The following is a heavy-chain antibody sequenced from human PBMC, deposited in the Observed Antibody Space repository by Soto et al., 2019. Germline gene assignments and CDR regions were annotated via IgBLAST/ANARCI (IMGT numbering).Heavy chain of an antibody. J-gene: IGHJ4*02. CDR3: ARVWVGANRAPFHY. V-gene: IGHV3-21*01. CDR2: ISSSSSYI. Sequence: VGSLSLSCAASGFTFSSYSMNWVRQAPGKGLGWVSSISSSSSYIYYADSVKGRFTISRDNAKNSLYLQMNSLRAEDTAVYYCARVWVGANRAPFHYWGQGTLVTV. D-gene: IGHD1-26*01. CDR1: GFTFSSYS.